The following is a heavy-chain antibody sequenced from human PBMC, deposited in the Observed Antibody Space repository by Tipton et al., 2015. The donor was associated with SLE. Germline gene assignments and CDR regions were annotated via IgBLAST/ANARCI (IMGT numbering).Heavy chain of an antibody. D-gene: IGHD6-19*01. J-gene: IGHJ4*02. Sequence: TLSLTCIVSGGSINSYYHWTWIRQPAGKALEWIGHISTSGATNFNPSLKGRVALSVDTSKNQFSLRLNSVTAADTALYFCARGVAERLGLDFWGQGSLVTVSS. CDR3: ARGVAERLGLDF. CDR2: ISTSGAT. V-gene: IGHV4-4*07. CDR1: GGSINSYYH.